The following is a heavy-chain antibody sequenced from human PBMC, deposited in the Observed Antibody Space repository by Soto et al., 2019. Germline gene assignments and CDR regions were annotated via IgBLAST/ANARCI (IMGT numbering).Heavy chain of an antibody. D-gene: IGHD1-1*01. Sequence: GGSLRLSCVASGFPFSIFALSLVRQSPGKGLGWVSSISVSGGDTDYADSVKGRFTISRDTSKSTLYLQLNSLRVEDTAVYYCAGPGASAQDDWGQGTLVTVSS. J-gene: IGHJ4*02. CDR3: AGPGASAQDD. V-gene: IGHV3-23*01. CDR2: ISVSGGDT. CDR1: GFPFSIFA.